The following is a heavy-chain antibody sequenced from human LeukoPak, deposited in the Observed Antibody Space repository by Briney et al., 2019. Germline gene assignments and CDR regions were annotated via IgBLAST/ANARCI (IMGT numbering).Heavy chain of an antibody. D-gene: IGHD2-15*01. CDR1: GGSISPYY. CDR3: ARHGYCSGGSCYWDY. J-gene: IGHJ4*02. Sequence: SSETLSLTCIVSGGSISPYYWSWIRQPPGSRLEWITFIYYSGSTSYNPSLKSRVAISVDTSNNEVSLKLSSVTAADTAVYYCARHGYCSGGSCYWDYWGQGTLVTVSS. CDR2: IYYSGST. V-gene: IGHV4-59*08.